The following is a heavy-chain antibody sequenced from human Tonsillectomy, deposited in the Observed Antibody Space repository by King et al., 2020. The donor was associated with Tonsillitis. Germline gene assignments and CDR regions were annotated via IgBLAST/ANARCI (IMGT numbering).Heavy chain of an antibody. D-gene: IGHD5-18*01. CDR2: VVTACDP. J-gene: IGHJ4*02. CDR1: VFTFSSYD. Sequence: DVQLVESVGGLVQPVGSLRLSCAASVFTFSSYDMHWGRQTTGQGLEWDSAVVTACDPYYPGSVKGRFTFSIENAKNSLYLQMNTLRAGDTAVYYCARGDTAMDAFDYWGQGTLVTVSS. CDR3: ARGDTAMDAFDY. V-gene: IGHV3-13*04.